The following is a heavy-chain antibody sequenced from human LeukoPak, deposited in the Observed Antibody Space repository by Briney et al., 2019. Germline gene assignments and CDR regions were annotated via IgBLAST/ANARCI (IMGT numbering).Heavy chain of an antibody. CDR2: IRYDGSNK. Sequence: PGGSLRLSCAASGFTFSSYGMHWVRQAPGKGLEWVAFIRYDGSNKYYADSVKGRFTISRDNSKNTLYLQMNSLRAEDTAVYYCAKDRRMVRGPTRGYWFDPWGQGTLVTVSS. J-gene: IGHJ5*02. V-gene: IGHV3-30*02. CDR1: GFTFSSYG. D-gene: IGHD3-10*01. CDR3: AKDRRMVRGPTRGYWFDP.